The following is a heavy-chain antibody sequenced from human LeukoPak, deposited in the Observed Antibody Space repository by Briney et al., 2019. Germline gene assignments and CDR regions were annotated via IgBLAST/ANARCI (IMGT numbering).Heavy chain of an antibody. Sequence: GGSLRLSCAASGFTFSSYAMSWVHQAPGKGLEWVSAISGSGGSTYYADSVKGRFTISRDNSKNTLYLQMNSLRAEDTAVYYCAKDLGYCSGGSCYSNSYYYGMDVWGQGTTVTISS. J-gene: IGHJ6*02. CDR2: ISGSGGST. D-gene: IGHD2-15*01. CDR1: GFTFSSYA. V-gene: IGHV3-23*01. CDR3: AKDLGYCSGGSCYSNSYYYGMDV.